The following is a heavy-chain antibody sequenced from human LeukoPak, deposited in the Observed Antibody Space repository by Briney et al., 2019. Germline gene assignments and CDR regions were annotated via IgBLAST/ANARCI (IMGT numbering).Heavy chain of an antibody. CDR3: ARDRTRSSGWYWSY. CDR2: ISWNSGSI. D-gene: IGHD6-19*01. Sequence: PGGSLRLSCAASGFTFDDYAMHWVRQAPGKGLEWVSGISWNSGSIGYADSVKGRFTISRDNAKNSLYLQMNSLRAEDTAVYYCARDRTRSSGWYWSYWGQGTLVTVSS. V-gene: IGHV3-9*01. CDR1: GFTFDDYA. J-gene: IGHJ4*02.